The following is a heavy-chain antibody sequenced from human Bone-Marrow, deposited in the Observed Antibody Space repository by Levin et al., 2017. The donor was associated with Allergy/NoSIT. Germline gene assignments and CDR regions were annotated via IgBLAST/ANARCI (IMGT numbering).Heavy chain of an antibody. CDR3: AREEVAEMVVSTGAVFDC. J-gene: IGHJ4*02. V-gene: IGHV4-34*01. D-gene: IGHD4/OR15-4a*01. CDR2: INHSGST. CDR1: GGPFSGYY. Sequence: SETLSLTCAVYGGPFSGYYWSWIRQPPGKGLEWIGEINHSGSTSYNPSLRSRVTISSDTSKNQFSLKLTSVTAADTAVYYCAREEVAEMVVSTGAVFDCWGQGTLVTVSS.